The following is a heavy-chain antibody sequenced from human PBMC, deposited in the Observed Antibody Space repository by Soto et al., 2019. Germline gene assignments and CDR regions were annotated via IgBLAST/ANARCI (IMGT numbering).Heavy chain of an antibody. V-gene: IGHV1-18*01. D-gene: IGHD2-15*01. CDR2: ISASTRNT. CDR1: GYTFSDYA. J-gene: IGHJ2*01. CDR3: VRGYCSVGSCYACWHFDL. Sequence: QVPLVQSGGEVKKPGASVKVSCQASGYTFSDYAISWVRQAPGQGLEWMGWISASTRNTDQAQNFQGRVIMTLDTSTNTAYMELRSLRSDDTAVYYCVRGYCSVGSCYACWHFDLWGRGTLVTVSS.